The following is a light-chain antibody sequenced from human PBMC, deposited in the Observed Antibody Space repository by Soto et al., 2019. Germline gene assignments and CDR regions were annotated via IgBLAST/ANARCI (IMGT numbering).Light chain of an antibody. Sequence: QSVLTQPASVSGSPGQPITISCTGTSSDVGSYNLVSWYQQHPGKAPKVMIYEVSKRPSGVSNRFSGSKFGNTASLTISGLQADDEADYYCCSYAGSSTYVFGTGTKLTVL. CDR1: SSDVGSYNL. CDR3: CSYAGSSTYV. V-gene: IGLV2-23*02. CDR2: EVS. J-gene: IGLJ1*01.